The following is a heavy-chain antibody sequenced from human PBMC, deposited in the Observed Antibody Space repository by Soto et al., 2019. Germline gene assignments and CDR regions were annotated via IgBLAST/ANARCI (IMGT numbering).Heavy chain of an antibody. CDR2: IYPKGATT. D-gene: IGHD6-19*01. Sequence: EVQLLESGGGLVQPGGSLRLSCVASGFTFSGYSMSWVRQAPGRGLEWVASIYPKGATTYYADSVKGRFTISRDNSQNTLYLQMNSLRAEDTAVYFCAKDVTPDTGWDLDSWGQGTLVIVYS. V-gene: IGHV3-23*01. J-gene: IGHJ4*02. CDR1: GFTFSGYS. CDR3: AKDVTPDTGWDLDS.